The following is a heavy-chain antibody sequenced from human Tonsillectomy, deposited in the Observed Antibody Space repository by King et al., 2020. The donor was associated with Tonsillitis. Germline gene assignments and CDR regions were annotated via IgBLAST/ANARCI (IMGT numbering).Heavy chain of an antibody. CDR2: IIPVLGTA. Sequence: HVQLVQSGAEVKKPGSSVRVSCKASGGTFSTYSIGWVRQAPGQGLEWLGGIIPVLGTANYAQKCQDRVTITADESTSTAYMELSSLRAEATAVYYCASADYGGNSRYFDSWGQGTLVTVSS. D-gene: IGHD4-23*01. J-gene: IGHJ4*02. CDR3: ASADYGGNSRYFDS. V-gene: IGHV1-69*01. CDR1: GGTFSTYS.